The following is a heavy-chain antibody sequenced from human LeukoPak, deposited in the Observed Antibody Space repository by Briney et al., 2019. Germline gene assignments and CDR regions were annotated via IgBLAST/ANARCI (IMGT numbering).Heavy chain of an antibody. Sequence: SETLSLTCTVSGGSISSSSYYWGWLRQPPGQGLEWIGSIYYSGSTYYNPSLKSRVTISVDTSKNQFSLKLSSVTAADTAVYYCARHLSYSSSWHYDAFDIWGQGTMVTVSS. CDR1: GGSISSSSYY. CDR2: IYYSGST. V-gene: IGHV4-39*01. D-gene: IGHD6-13*01. CDR3: ARHLSYSSSWHYDAFDI. J-gene: IGHJ3*02.